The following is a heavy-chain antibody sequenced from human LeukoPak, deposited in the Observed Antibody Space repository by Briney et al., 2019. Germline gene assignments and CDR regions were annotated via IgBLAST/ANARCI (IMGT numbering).Heavy chain of an antibody. Sequence: GGSLRLSCAASGFTFSSYATHWVRQAPGKGLEWVAVISYDGSNKYYADSVKGRFTISRDNSKNTLYLQMNSLRAEDTAVYYCARDLEMASYYFDYWGQGTLVTVSS. J-gene: IGHJ4*02. CDR3: ARDLEMASYYFDY. D-gene: IGHD5-24*01. CDR1: GFTFSSYA. CDR2: ISYDGSNK. V-gene: IGHV3-30-3*01.